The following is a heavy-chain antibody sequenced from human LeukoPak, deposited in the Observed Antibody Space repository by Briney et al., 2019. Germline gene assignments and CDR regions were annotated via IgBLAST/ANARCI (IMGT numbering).Heavy chain of an antibody. D-gene: IGHD4-17*01. CDR3: ARQGGDYGDYYFDY. J-gene: IGHJ4*02. Sequence: GASLQISCKGSGCGFTSYWIGWVRQMPGKGLAWMGIIYPGDSDTRYSPSFQGQVTISADKSISTAYLQWSSLKASDTAMYYCARQGGDYGDYYFDYWGQGTLVTVSS. V-gene: IGHV5-51*01. CDR1: GCGFTSYW. CDR2: IYPGDSDT.